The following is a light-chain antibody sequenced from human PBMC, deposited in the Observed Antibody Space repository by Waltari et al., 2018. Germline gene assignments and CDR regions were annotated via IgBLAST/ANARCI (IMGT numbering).Light chain of an antibody. CDR3: CSYAGDFTML. Sequence: QSALTQPRSVSGSPGQSVALSCTGTISDVGAYNSVSWYQQHPGKAPKLMIFDVTKRPSGVPDRFSGSKSAYTASLTISRLQVDDEADYYCCSYAGDFTMLFGGGTKLTVL. J-gene: IGLJ2*01. CDR2: DVT. V-gene: IGLV2-11*01. CDR1: ISDVGAYNS.